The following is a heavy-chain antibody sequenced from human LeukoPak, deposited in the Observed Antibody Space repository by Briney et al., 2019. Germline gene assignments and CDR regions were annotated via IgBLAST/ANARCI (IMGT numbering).Heavy chain of an antibody. CDR1: GFTFSTSA. V-gene: IGHV3-7*01. D-gene: IGHD6-6*01. CDR3: ARDLERYRDSSSPGDYYYGMDV. Sequence: GGSLRLSCVVSGFTFSTSAMSWVRQAPGKGLEWVANIKQDGSEKYYVDSVKGRFTISRDNAKNSLYLQMNSLRAEDTAVYYCARDLERYRDSSSPGDYYYGMDVWGQGTTVTVSS. J-gene: IGHJ6*02. CDR2: IKQDGSEK.